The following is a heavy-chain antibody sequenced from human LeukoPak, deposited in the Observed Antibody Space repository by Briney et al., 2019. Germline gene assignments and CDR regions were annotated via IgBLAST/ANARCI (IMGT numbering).Heavy chain of an antibody. CDR1: GGSISSSSYY. CDR2: IYYSGST. CDR3: ARGGAQNYDFWSGSPGWFDP. D-gene: IGHD3-3*01. J-gene: IGHJ5*02. V-gene: IGHV4-39*01. Sequence: KSSETLSLTCTVSGGSISSSSYYWGWIRQPPGKGLEWIGSIYYSGSTYYNPSLKSRVTISVDTSKNQFSLKLSSVTAADTAVYYCARGGAQNYDFWSGSPGWFDPWGQGTLVTVSS.